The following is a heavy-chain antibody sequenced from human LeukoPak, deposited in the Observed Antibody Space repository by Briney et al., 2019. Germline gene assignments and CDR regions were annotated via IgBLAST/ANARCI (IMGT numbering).Heavy chain of an antibody. CDR3: ARSVLSLAAAATDY. Sequence: GGSLRLSCAASGFTFSSYSMHWVRQAPGKGLEWVSSIRSSSSYIYYADSVKGRFTISRDNSKNSLYLQMNSLRAEDTAVYYCARSVLSLAAAATDYWGQGTLVTVSS. J-gene: IGHJ4*02. CDR1: GFTFSSYS. V-gene: IGHV3-21*01. CDR2: IRSSSSYI. D-gene: IGHD6-13*01.